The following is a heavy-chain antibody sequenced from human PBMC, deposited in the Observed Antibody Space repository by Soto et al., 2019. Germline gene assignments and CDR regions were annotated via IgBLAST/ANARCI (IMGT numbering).Heavy chain of an antibody. CDR3: AKAVADFWSGYFEDRFDC. J-gene: IGHJ4*02. CDR2: IGGRGATT. D-gene: IGHD3-3*01. V-gene: IGHV3-23*01. CDR1: GFTFSSYA. Sequence: EVQLLESGGGLVQPGGALRLSCAASGFTFSSYAMSWVRQAPGKGLEWVSAIGGRGATTFYADSVKGRFTISRDNSKNSLYLQMNRLRAEDTAVYYCAKAVADFWSGYFEDRFDCWGQGTLVTVSS.